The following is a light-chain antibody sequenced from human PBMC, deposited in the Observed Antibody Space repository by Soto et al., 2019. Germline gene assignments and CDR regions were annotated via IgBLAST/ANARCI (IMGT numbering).Light chain of an antibody. J-gene: IGKJ2*01. CDR1: QSISSY. Sequence: DIQMTQSPSSLSASVGDRVTITCRASQSISSYLNWYQQKPGKAPKLLIYAASSLQSGVPSRFSGSGSGTDFTLTISSLQPEDFATYFCQQYYTYPQTFGQGTKLEI. CDR2: AAS. V-gene: IGKV1-39*01. CDR3: QQYYTYPQT.